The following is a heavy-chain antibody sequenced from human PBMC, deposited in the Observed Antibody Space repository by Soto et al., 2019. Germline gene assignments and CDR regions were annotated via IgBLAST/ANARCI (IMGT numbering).Heavy chain of an antibody. CDR2: INAYNGNT. V-gene: IGHV1-18*01. J-gene: IGHJ5*02. CDR3: QRVPPRFDP. Sequence: QVQLVQSGAEVKKPGASVKVSCKASGYTFTSYGISWVRQAPGQGLEWMGWINAYNGNTNYAQKLQGRVTMTTDTYTSTASMEMMGLRADDTAVYSSQRVPPRFDPWGQGTLFTFTS. D-gene: IGHD3-10*01. CDR1: GYTFTSYG.